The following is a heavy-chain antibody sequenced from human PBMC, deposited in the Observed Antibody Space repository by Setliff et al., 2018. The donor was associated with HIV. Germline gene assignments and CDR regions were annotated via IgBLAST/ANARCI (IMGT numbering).Heavy chain of an antibody. V-gene: IGHV1-3*01. CDR1: GYTFSNYA. Sequence: ASVKVSCKASGYTFSNYAIHWVRQAPGQRLEWMGWINGGNGNTKYSQKFQGRVTITRDTSASTAYMELSSLRSEDTAVYYCARDSFGGLSGSYSAFDYWGQGTLVTVLL. J-gene: IGHJ4*02. D-gene: IGHD1-26*01. CDR2: INGGNGNT. CDR3: ARDSFGGLSGSYSAFDY.